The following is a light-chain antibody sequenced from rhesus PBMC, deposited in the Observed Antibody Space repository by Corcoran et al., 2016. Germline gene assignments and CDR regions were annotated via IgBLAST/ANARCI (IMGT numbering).Light chain of an antibody. CDR3: LQYCSSPLT. V-gene: IGKV1-22*01. CDR2: KAS. J-gene: IGKJ4*01. Sequence: DIQMTQSPSSLSASVGDTVTITCRASQSISSWLDWYQQKPGKAPKLLIYKASSLQSGVPSRCSGSGSGTDFTLTISSLQPEDFATYYCLQYCSSPLTFGGGTKVALK. CDR1: QSISSW.